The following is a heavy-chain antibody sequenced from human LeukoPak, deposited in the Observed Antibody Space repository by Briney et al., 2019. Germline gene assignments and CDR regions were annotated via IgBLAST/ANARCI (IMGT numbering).Heavy chain of an antibody. V-gene: IGHV3-23*01. Sequence: GGSMRLSCAASGFTFGSYAMSWVRQAPGKGLEWVSAISGSGGSTYYADSVKGRFTISRDNSKNTLYLQMNSLRAEDTAVYYCAKVNGGSGWGAYWGQGTLVTVSS. CDR2: ISGSGGST. CDR1: GFTFGSYA. J-gene: IGHJ4*02. CDR3: AKVNGGSGWGAY. D-gene: IGHD6-19*01.